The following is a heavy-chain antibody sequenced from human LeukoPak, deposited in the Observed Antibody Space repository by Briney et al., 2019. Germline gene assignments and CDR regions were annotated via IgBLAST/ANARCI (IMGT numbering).Heavy chain of an antibody. J-gene: IGHJ3*02. CDR2: INAGNGNT. Sequence: ASVKVSCKASGYDFTSYAMHWVRQAPGQRLEWMGWINAGNGNTKYSQKFQDRVTVTRDTSTSTAYMELSSLRSEDTAVYYCARSRLAAAGPNAFDIWGQGTMVTVSS. V-gene: IGHV1-3*01. D-gene: IGHD6-13*01. CDR3: ARSRLAAAGPNAFDI. CDR1: GYDFTSYA.